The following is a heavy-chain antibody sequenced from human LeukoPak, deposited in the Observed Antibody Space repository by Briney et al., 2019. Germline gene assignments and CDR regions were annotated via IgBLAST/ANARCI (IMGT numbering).Heavy chain of an antibody. J-gene: IGHJ6*02. Sequence: GGSLRLSCAASGFTFSSYAMSWVRQAPGKGLEWVSAISGSGGSTYYADSVKGRFTISRDNSKNTLYLQMNSLRAEDTAVYYCARGGTVRNGMDVWGQGTTVTVSS. D-gene: IGHD1-26*01. CDR2: ISGSGGST. CDR3: ARGGTVRNGMDV. V-gene: IGHV3-23*01. CDR1: GFTFSSYA.